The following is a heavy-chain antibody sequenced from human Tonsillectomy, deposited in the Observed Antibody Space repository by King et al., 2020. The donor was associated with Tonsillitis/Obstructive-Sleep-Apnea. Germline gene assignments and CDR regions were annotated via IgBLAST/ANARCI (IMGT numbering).Heavy chain of an antibody. J-gene: IGHJ4*02. D-gene: IGHD2-2*01. CDR2: ITGTGGTT. CDR1: GFTFSNYA. Sequence: VQLVESGGGLVQPGGSLRLSCAASGFTFSNYAMSWVRQAPGKGLEWVSGITGTGGTTYYADSVKGRFIISRDKSKDTLYLQMKSLRAEDTALYYCAKGYCITTSCSSDYWGQGTLVTVSS. V-gene: IGHV3-23*04. CDR3: AKGYCITTSCSSDY.